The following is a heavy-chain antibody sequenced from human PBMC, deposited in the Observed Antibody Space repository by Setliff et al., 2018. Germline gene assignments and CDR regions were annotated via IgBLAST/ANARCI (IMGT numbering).Heavy chain of an antibody. D-gene: IGHD3-16*02. CDR1: GYTFTDYY. V-gene: IGHV1-2*02. Sequence: GASVKVSCKTSGYTFTDYYIHWVRQAPGEGLEWMGWLNPKNNDTSYAQKFLGRVTMTRDTSISTAFMHLSSLKSDDMAVYYCAREPYDYIWGSYRSPYFDHWGQGALVTVSS. CDR3: AREPYDYIWGSYRSPYFDH. CDR2: LNPKNNDT. J-gene: IGHJ4*02.